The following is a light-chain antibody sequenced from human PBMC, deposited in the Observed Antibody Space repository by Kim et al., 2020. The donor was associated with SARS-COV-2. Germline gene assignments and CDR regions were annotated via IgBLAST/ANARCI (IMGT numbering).Light chain of an antibody. V-gene: IGKV1-39*01. J-gene: IGKJ3*01. CDR1: QSISSY. CDR3: QQSYSTPPFT. Sequence: SVGNRVTITCRASQSISSYLNWYQQKPGKAPMLLIYAASSLQSGFPSRFSGSGSGTDFTLTISSLQPEDFATYYCQQSYSTPPFTFGPGTKVDIK. CDR2: AAS.